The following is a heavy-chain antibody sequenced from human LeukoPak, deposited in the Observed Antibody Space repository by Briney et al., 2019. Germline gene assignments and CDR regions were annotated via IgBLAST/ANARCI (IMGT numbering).Heavy chain of an antibody. V-gene: IGHV4-34*01. D-gene: IGHD3-3*01. CDR3: ARADYDFWSGYYRGCWFDP. CDR2: INHSGST. Sequence: NPSETLSLTCAVYGGSFSGYYWSWIRQPPGKGLEWIGEINHSGSTNYNPSLKSRVTISVDTSKNQFSLKLSSVTAADTAVYYCARADYDFWSGYYRGCWFDPWGQGTLVTVSS. J-gene: IGHJ5*02. CDR1: GGSFSGYY.